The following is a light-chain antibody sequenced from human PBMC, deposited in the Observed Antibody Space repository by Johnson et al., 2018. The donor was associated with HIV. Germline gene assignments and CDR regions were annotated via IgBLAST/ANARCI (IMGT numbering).Light chain of an antibody. J-gene: IGLJ1*01. Sequence: SVLTQPPSVSAAPGQKVTISCSGSSSNIGNNYVSWYQQLPGTAPKLLIYENNKRPSGIPDRFSGPKSGTSATLGITGLQTGDEADYYCGTWDSSLSAGYVFGTGTKVTVL. CDR3: GTWDSSLSAGYV. CDR2: ENN. V-gene: IGLV1-51*02. CDR1: SSNIGNNY.